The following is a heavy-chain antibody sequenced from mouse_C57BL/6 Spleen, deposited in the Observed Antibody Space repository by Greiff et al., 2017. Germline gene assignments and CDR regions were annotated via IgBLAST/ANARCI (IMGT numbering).Heavy chain of an antibody. V-gene: IGHV2-6*01. Sequence: VKLQESGPGLVAPSQRLSITCTVSGFSLTSYGVDWVRQSPGKGLEWLGVIWGVGSTNYNSALKSRLSISKDNSKSQVFLKMNSLQTDDTAMYYCASSGDYDGTWFAYWGQGTLVTVSA. CDR3: ASSGDYDGTWFAY. D-gene: IGHD2-4*01. CDR2: IWGVGST. CDR1: GFSLTSYG. J-gene: IGHJ3*01.